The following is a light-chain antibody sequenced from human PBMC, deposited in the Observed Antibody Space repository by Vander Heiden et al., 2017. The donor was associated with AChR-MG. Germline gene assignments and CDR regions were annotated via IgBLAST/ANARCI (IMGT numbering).Light chain of an antibody. CDR1: KIGSKN. CDR3: QVCDSSPVV. CDR2: WAS. Sequence: SYELTQPLSVSVALGQTARSTGGGNKIGSKNAHWYKQKAGQAPVLVIFWASNRPSGIPERFSGSNSGNTATLTISRAQAGDEADYHCQVCDSSPVVFGGGTKLTVL. J-gene: IGLJ3*02. V-gene: IGLV3-9*01.